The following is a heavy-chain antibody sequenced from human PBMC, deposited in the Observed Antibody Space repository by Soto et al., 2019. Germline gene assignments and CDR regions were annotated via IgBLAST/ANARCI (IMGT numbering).Heavy chain of an antibody. Sequence: PGGSLRLSCAASGFTLSSYGMHWVRQAPGKGLEWVAVISYDGSNKYYADSVKGRFTISRDNSKNTLYLQMNSLRAEDTAVYYCAKAKVPRGYVNDGFDYWGQGTLVTVSS. D-gene: IGHD5-12*01. CDR3: AKAKVPRGYVNDGFDY. CDR2: ISYDGSNK. V-gene: IGHV3-30*18. CDR1: GFTLSSYG. J-gene: IGHJ4*02.